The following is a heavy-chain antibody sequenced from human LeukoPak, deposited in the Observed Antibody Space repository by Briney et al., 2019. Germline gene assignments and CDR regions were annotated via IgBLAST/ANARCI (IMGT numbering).Heavy chain of an antibody. V-gene: IGHV3-7*01. Sequence: QSGGSLRLSCAASGFTFSSYWMSWVRQAPGKGLEWVANIKQDGSQKYYVDSVKGRFNISRDNAKNSLYLQMNSLRAEDTAVYYCARGVPYASWSGPHYSDYWGQGTLVTVSS. J-gene: IGHJ4*02. CDR1: GFTFSSYW. D-gene: IGHD3-3*01. CDR2: IKQDGSQK. CDR3: ARGVPYASWSGPHYSDY.